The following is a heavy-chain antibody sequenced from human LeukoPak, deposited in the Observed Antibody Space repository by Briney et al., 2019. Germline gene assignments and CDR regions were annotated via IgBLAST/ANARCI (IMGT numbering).Heavy chain of an antibody. CDR1: GFTLSTYA. V-gene: IGHV3-23*05. CDR3: ATTSTVAANFDN. J-gene: IGHJ4*02. CDR2: IDNSGTVT. Sequence: PGGSLRLSCSASGFTLSTYAMSWVRQASGKGLEWVSAIDNSGTVTYYADSVRGRFTISRDNFKNTLSLQMNSLRAEDTAVYHCATTSTVAANFDNWGQGTLVTVSS. D-gene: IGHD4-23*01.